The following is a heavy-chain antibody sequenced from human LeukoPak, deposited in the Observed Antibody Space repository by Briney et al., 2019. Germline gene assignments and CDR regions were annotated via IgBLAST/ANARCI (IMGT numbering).Heavy chain of an antibody. CDR3: ARGLWDYDILTGYYPTYYFDY. J-gene: IGHJ4*02. CDR1: GGSISSSNW. D-gene: IGHD3-9*01. Sequence: SETLSLTCAVSGGSISSSNWWSWVRQPPGKGLEWIGEIYHSGGTNYNPSLKSRVTISVDKSKNQFSLKLSSVTAADTAVYYCARGLWDYDILTGYYPTYYFDYWGQGTLVTVSS. V-gene: IGHV4-4*02. CDR2: IYHSGGT.